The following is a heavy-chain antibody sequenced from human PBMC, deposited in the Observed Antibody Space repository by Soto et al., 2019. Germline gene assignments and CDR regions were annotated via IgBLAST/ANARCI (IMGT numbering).Heavy chain of an antibody. V-gene: IGHV3-66*01. D-gene: IGHD2-15*01. CDR2: IYSGGST. J-gene: IGHJ3*02. CDR1: GFTVSSNY. Sequence: GGSLRLSCAASGFTVSSNYMSWVRQAPGKGLEWVSVIYSGGSTYYADSVKGRFTISRDNSKNTLYLQMNSLRAEDTAVYYCARDSRYGYCSGGSCYPQVDAFDIWGQGTMVTVSS. CDR3: ARDSRYGYCSGGSCYPQVDAFDI.